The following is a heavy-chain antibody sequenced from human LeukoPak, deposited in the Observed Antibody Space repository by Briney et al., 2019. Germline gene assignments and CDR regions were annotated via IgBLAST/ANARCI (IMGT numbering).Heavy chain of an antibody. Sequence: GASVKVSCKASGYTFTSYGISWVRQAPGQGLEWMGWISAYNGNTNYAQKLQGRVTMTTDTSTSTAYMELRSLRSDDTAVYYYARDRNSYGSGSYDNYYGMDVWGQGTTVTVSS. V-gene: IGHV1-18*01. CDR3: ARDRNSYGSGSYDNYYGMDV. CDR1: GYTFTSYG. J-gene: IGHJ6*02. CDR2: ISAYNGNT. D-gene: IGHD3-10*01.